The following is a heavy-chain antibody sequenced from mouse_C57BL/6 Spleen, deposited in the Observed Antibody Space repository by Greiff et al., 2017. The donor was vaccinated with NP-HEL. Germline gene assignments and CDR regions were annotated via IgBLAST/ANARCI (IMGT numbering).Heavy chain of an antibody. CDR2: IYPRSGNT. CDR3: AREGYYGSLDY. Sequence: VQRVESGAELARPGASVKLSCKASGYTFTSYGISWVKQRTGQGLEWIGEIYPRSGNTYYNEKFKGKATLTADKSSSTAYMELRSLTSEDSAVYFCAREGYYGSLDYWGQGTTLTVSS. V-gene: IGHV1-81*01. D-gene: IGHD1-1*01. J-gene: IGHJ2*01. CDR1: GYTFTSYG.